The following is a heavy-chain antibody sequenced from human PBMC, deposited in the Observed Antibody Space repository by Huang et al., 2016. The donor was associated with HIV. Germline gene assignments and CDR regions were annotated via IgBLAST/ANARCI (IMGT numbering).Heavy chain of an antibody. Sequence: QLQLQESGSRLVRPSETLSLTCAVSGGFIISSGYSWSGIRQQPGKGREWIGYIYHSWTASDNPSLNGRVTMAVDTSKDRFSLKLTSVTAADTAVYYCARDLYSSGWHAFDTWGQGTMVTVSS. D-gene: IGHD6-19*01. CDR2: IYHSWTA. V-gene: IGHV4-30-2*01. CDR3: ARDLYSSGWHAFDT. CDR1: GGFIISSGYS. J-gene: IGHJ3*02.